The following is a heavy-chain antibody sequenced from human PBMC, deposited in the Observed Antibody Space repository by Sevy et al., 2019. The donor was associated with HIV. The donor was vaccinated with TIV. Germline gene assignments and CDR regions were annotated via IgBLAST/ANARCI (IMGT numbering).Heavy chain of an antibody. CDR1: GFTFSSYA. Sequence: GGSLRLSCAASGFTFSSYAMSWVRQAPGKGLEWVSAISGSGGSTYYADSVKGRFTISRDNSKNTLYLQMNSLRAEDTAVYYCAGYSYGYIYYFDYWGQGTLVTVSS. J-gene: IGHJ4*02. CDR3: AGYSYGYIYYFDY. CDR2: ISGSGGST. D-gene: IGHD5-18*01. V-gene: IGHV3-23*01.